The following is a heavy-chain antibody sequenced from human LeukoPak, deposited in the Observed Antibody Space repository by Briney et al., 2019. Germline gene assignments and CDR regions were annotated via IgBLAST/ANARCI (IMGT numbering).Heavy chain of an antibody. D-gene: IGHD2-15*01. J-gene: IGHJ4*02. CDR3: ARAAEYCSGGSCYSGAADY. CDR2: TYYRSKWYN. Sequence: SQTLSLTCAISGDSVSSNSAAWNWIRQSPSRGLEWLGRTYYRSKWYNDYAVSVKSRITINPDTSKNQFSLQLNSVTPEDTAVYYCARAAEYCSGGSCYSGAADYWGQGTLVTVSS. V-gene: IGHV6-1*01. CDR1: GDSVSSNSAA.